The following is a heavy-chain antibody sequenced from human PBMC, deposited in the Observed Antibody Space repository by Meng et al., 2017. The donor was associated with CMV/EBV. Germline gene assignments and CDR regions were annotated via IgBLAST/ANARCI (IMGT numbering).Heavy chain of an antibody. V-gene: IGHV2-5*02. D-gene: IGHD6-13*01. Sequence: QITLKESGPTLVQPTQTLTLTSTFSGFSLSTGGVGVGWIRQPPGKALEWLALIYWDDDKRYSPSLKSRLTITKDTSKNQVVLTMTNMDPVDTATYYCAHHADIAAAGSYCYWGQGTLVTVSS. J-gene: IGHJ4*02. CDR3: AHHADIAAAGSYCY. CDR1: GFSLSTGGVG. CDR2: IYWDDDK.